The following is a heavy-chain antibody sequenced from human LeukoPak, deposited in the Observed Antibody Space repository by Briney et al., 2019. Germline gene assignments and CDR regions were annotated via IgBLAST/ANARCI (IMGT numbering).Heavy chain of an antibody. CDR3: ARFAKSQKWLNYYYYYMDV. CDR2: INPNSGGT. CDR1: GYTFTGYY. V-gene: IGHV1-2*02. Sequence: ASVKVSCKASGYTFTGYYMHWVRQAPGQGLEWMGWINPNSGGTNYAQKFQGRVTMTRDTSISTAYMELSSLRSEDTAVYYCARFAKSQKWLNYYYYYMDVWGKGTTVTISS. J-gene: IGHJ6*03. D-gene: IGHD3-22*01.